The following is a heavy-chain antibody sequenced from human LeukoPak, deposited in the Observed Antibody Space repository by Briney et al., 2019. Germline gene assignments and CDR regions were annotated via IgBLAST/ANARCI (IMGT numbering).Heavy chain of an antibody. D-gene: IGHD1-14*01. V-gene: IGHV1-3*01. CDR1: GYTFTSYA. CDR3: AKAFGSRKAFDI. J-gene: IGHJ3*02. CDR2: INAGNGNT. Sequence: GASVKVSCKASGYTFTSYAIHWVRQAPGQRLEWMGWINAGNGNTKYSQKFQGRVTITRGTSASTAYMELSSLRSGDTAVYYCAKAFGSRKAFDIWGQGTMVTVSS.